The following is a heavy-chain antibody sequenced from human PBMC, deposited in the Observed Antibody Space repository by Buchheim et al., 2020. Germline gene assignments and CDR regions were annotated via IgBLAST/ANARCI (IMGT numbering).Heavy chain of an antibody. Sequence: QVQLVESGGGVVQPGRSLRLSCAASGFTFSSYGMHWVRQAPGKGLEWVAVISYDGSNKYYADSVKGRFTIPRDNSKNTLYLQMNSLRAEDTAVYYCAKELGIAAAGTLGSWGQGTL. V-gene: IGHV3-30*18. CDR3: AKELGIAAAGTLGS. CDR2: ISYDGSNK. J-gene: IGHJ4*02. D-gene: IGHD6-13*01. CDR1: GFTFSSYG.